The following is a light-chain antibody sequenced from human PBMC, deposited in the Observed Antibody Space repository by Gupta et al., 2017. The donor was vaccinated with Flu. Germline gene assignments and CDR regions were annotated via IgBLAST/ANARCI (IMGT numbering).Light chain of an antibody. CDR2: KAS. CDR1: QSISRY. Sequence: DIQMTQSPSTLSAPVGDRVTITCRASQSISRYLAWYQQKPGKAPKLLIYKASTLASGVPSRFSGSGSGTEFTLTISSLQPDDFATYYCQQYDSYSSTFGQGTKVEIK. CDR3: QQYDSYSST. V-gene: IGKV1-5*03. J-gene: IGKJ1*01.